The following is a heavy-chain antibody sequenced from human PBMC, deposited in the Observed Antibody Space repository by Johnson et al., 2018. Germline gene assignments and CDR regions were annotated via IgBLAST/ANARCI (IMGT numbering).Heavy chain of an antibody. CDR3: AKAIWAGNVVDYFQY. CDR1: GFTFSSSA. Sequence: VQLVQSGGVVVQPGGSLGLSCAASGFTFSSSAMSWVRQAPGKGLECVSAISSSGGTNYADSVKGRFTISRDNSKNTLYLQMNSLRAEDTAVYYCAKAIWAGNVVDYFQYWGPGALVTVSS. CDR2: ISSSGGT. D-gene: IGHD2-2*01. J-gene: IGHJ4*02. V-gene: IGHV3-23*04.